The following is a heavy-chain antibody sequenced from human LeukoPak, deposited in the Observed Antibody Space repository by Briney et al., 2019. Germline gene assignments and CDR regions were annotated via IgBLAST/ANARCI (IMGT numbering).Heavy chain of an antibody. V-gene: IGHV3-48*04. D-gene: IGHD5-12*01. CDR3: AKSESGYNDYVSGGFDY. Sequence: GSLRLSCAASGFTFSSYSMNWVRQAPGKGLEWVSHITASGTAMFYADSVKGRFTISRDNSKNTLYLQMISLRVEDTAVYYCAKSESGYNDYVSGGFDYWGQGTLVTVSS. CDR1: GFTFSSYS. CDR2: ITASGTAM. J-gene: IGHJ4*02.